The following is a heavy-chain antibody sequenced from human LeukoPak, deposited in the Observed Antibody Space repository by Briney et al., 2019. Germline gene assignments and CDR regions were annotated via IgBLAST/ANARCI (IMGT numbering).Heavy chain of an antibody. CDR3: ARLGARQMLEY. J-gene: IGHJ4*02. CDR1: EFTFSSYW. D-gene: IGHD4-17*01. V-gene: IGHV3-7*01. Sequence: GGSLRLSCAASEFTFSSYWMSWVRQAPGKGLEWVANIKQDGGQIYYLESVKGRFTVSRDNAKNSLCLQMNSLRAEDTAVYYCARLGARQMLEYWGQGTLVTVSS. CDR2: IKQDGGQI.